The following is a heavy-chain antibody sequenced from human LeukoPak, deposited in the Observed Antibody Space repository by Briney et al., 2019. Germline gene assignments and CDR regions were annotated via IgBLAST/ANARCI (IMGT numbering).Heavy chain of an antibody. D-gene: IGHD3-10*01. CDR3: AKGTDYGSGSYRIYFYYYMDV. J-gene: IGHJ6*03. V-gene: IGHV3-30*02. CDR2: IRYDGSNR. CDR1: GFTFSSYG. Sequence: GGSLRLSCAASGFTFSSYGMHWVRQAPGKGLEWVAFIRYDGSNRYYADSVKGRFTISRDNSKNTLYLQMNSLRAEDTAVYYCAKGTDYGSGSYRIYFYYYMDVWAKGPRSPSP.